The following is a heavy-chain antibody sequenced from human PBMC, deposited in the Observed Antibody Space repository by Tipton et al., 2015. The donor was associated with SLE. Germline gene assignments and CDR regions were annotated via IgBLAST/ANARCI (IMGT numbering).Heavy chain of an antibody. Sequence: GLVKPSETLSLTCTVSGGSISSYYWSWIRQPPGKGLEWIGYIYYSGSTNYSPSLKSRATISVDTSKNQFSLKLSSVTAADTAVYYCARGGYLYSGGFDYWGQGTLVTVSS. CDR2: IYYSGST. D-gene: IGHD1-26*01. CDR1: GGSISSYY. J-gene: IGHJ4*02. V-gene: IGHV4-59*01. CDR3: ARGGYLYSGGFDY.